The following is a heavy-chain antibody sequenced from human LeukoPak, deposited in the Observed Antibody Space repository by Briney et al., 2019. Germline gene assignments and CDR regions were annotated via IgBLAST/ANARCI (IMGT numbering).Heavy chain of an antibody. CDR3: AKGQSDFWSGYGYYYYMDV. D-gene: IGHD3-3*01. J-gene: IGHJ6*03. Sequence: GGSLRLSCAASGFTVSSNYMSWVRQAPGKGLEWVSVIYSSGSTYYTDSVKGRFTISRDNSKNTLYLQMNSLRAEDTAVYYCAKGQSDFWSGYGYYYYMDVWGKGTTVTVSS. CDR1: GFTVSSNY. V-gene: IGHV3-53*01. CDR2: IYSSGST.